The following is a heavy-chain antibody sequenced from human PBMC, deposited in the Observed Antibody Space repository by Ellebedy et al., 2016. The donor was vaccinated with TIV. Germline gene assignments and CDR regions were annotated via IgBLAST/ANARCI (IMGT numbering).Heavy chain of an antibody. Sequence: PGGSLRLSCAASGFTFTNAWMNWVRQAPGKGLEWAGRITSKTDGGTTDYAAPVKVRFTISRDDSKNTLYLQMDSLKSEDTAVYYCTTDLNWDDYWGQGTLVTVSS. CDR2: ITSKTDGGTT. CDR1: GFTFTNAW. J-gene: IGHJ4*02. CDR3: TTDLNWDDY. V-gene: IGHV3-15*07. D-gene: IGHD1-26*01.